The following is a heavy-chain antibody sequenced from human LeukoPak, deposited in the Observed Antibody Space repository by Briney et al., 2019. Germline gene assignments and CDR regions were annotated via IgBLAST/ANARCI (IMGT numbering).Heavy chain of an antibody. D-gene: IGHD3-22*01. CDR1: GYTFTGYY. CDR3: ARDLRGPYYYDSSGYYHNWFDP. CDR2: INPNSGGT. J-gene: IGHJ5*02. V-gene: IGHV1-2*06. Sequence: ASVKVSCKASGYTFTGYYMHWVRQAPGQGLEWMGRINPNSGGTNYAQKFQGRVTMTRDTSIGTAYMELSRLRSDDTAVYYCARDLRGPYYYDSSGYYHNWFDPWGQGTLVTVSS.